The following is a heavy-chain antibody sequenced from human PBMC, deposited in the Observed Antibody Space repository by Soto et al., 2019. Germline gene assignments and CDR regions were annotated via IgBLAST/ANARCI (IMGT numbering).Heavy chain of an antibody. Sequence: EVHLVESGGGLIQPGGSLRLSCAASGFTVSTNYMSWVRQAPGKGLEWVSVIYSGGSTYYADSVKGRFTISRDNSKNTLYLQMNSLRAEDTAVYYCARASIAASGYYFDYWGQGTLVTVSS. CDR3: ARASIAASGYYFDY. CDR2: IYSGGST. V-gene: IGHV3-53*01. J-gene: IGHJ4*02. D-gene: IGHD6-13*01. CDR1: GFTVSTNY.